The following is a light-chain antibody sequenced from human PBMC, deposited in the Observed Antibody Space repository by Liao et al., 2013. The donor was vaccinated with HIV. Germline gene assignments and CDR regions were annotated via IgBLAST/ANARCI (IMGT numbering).Light chain of an antibody. CDR2: YDS. CDR1: RLGDRY. Sequence: SYDLTQPPSVSVSPGQTASITCSGYRLGDRYPCWYQQKPGQAPVLVIYYDSDRPSGIPERFSGSNSGNTATLTISRVEAGDEADYYCQVWDSSSDQDVFGTGTKVTVL. V-gene: IGLV3-21*01. CDR3: QVWDSSSDQDV. J-gene: IGLJ1*01.